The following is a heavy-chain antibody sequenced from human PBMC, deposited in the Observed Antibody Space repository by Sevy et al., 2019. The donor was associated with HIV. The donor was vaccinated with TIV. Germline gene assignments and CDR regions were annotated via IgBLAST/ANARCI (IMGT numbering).Heavy chain of an antibody. J-gene: IGHJ4*02. CDR3: TTDWWILLWFLV. D-gene: IGHD5-18*01. V-gene: IGHV3-21*01. Sequence: GGSLRLSCAASGFTFSDYNMNWVRQAPGKGLEWVSSISSISNYIYYADSVKGRFTISRDNAKNSLYLQMNSLRAEDTAVYYCTTDWWILLWFLVWGQGTLVTVSS. CDR2: ISSISNYI. CDR1: GFTFSDYN.